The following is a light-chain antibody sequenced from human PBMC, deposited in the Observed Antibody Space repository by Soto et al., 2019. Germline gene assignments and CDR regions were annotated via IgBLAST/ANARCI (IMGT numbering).Light chain of an antibody. Sequence: EIVLTQSPGTLSLSPGERATLSCRASQSVRSSYLAWYQQKPGQSPRLLIYGASNRATGIPDRFSGSGSGTDFTIAISRLEPEDFALYYCQQYGSSPTFGQGTKVEIK. CDR1: QSVRSSY. CDR2: GAS. J-gene: IGKJ1*01. V-gene: IGKV3-20*01. CDR3: QQYGSSPT.